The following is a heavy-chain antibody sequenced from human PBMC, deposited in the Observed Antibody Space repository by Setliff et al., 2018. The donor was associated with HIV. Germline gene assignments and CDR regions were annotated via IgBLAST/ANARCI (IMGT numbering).Heavy chain of an antibody. CDR1: GGSISSYY. Sequence: SETLSLTCTVSGGSISSYYWSWIRQPPGKGLEWIGYIFYSGTTNYSPSFRGRVTISIDSSRSQFSLRLNSVSAADTAIYYCARDNALIRAPFEYWGQGALVTVSS. CDR2: IFYSGTT. V-gene: IGHV4-59*01. D-gene: IGHD2-21*01. J-gene: IGHJ4*02. CDR3: ARDNALIRAPFEY.